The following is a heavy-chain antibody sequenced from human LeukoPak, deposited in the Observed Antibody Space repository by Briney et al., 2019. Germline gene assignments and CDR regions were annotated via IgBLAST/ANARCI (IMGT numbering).Heavy chain of an antibody. CDR1: GFTFSSYS. CDR2: ISSSSSYI. CDR3: ARAVDYYDSSGYYYATTSVY. V-gene: IGHV3-21*01. Sequence: GGSLRLSCAASGFTFSSYSMNWVRQAPGKGLEWVSSISSSSSYIYYADSVKGRFTISRDNAKNSLYLQMNSLRAEDTAVYYCARAVDYYDSSGYYYATTSVYWGQGTLVTVSS. J-gene: IGHJ4*02. D-gene: IGHD3-22*01.